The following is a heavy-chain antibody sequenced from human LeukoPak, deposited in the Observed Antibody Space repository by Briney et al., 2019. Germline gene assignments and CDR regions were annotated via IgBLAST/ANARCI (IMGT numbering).Heavy chain of an antibody. Sequence: PGGSLRLSCAASGFSFSNNAMSWVRQAPGKGLEWVSASGSDGGTYYADSVKGRFTISRDNSKNTLYLQMNSLRAEDTAVYYCAEDLLNWEFDYWGQGTLVTVSS. J-gene: IGHJ4*02. CDR2: SGSDGGT. D-gene: IGHD7-27*01. V-gene: IGHV3-23*01. CDR3: AEDLLNWEFDY. CDR1: GFSFSNNA.